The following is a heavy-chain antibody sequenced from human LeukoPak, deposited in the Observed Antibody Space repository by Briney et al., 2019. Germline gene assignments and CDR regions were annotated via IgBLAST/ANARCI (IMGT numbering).Heavy chain of an antibody. CDR1: GFTFDDYA. V-gene: IGHV3-43D*03. CDR2: ISWDGGST. Sequence: GGSLRLSCAASGFTFDDYAMHWVRQAPGEGLEWVSLISWDGGSTYYADSVKGRFTISIDNSKKSLYLQMNSLRAKDNALYYCEKVRCRGGLDYWGQVTLVTVAS. CDR3: EKVRCRGGLDY. D-gene: IGHD3-16*01. J-gene: IGHJ4*02.